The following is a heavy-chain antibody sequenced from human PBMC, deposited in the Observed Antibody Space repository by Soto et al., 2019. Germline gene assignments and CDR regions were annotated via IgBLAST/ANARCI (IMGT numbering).Heavy chain of an antibody. CDR2: IYYSGST. CDR3: ARQIGRGSWSLDH. CDR1: GGSISSSDYW. D-gene: IGHD6-13*01. J-gene: IGHJ4*02. V-gene: IGHV4-39*01. Sequence: SETLSLTCTVPGGSISSSDYWWGWIRQPPGKGLEWIGSIYYSGSTHYIPSLKSRVIMSVDTSKNQFSLRLSSVTAADTAVYYCARQIGRGSWSLDHWGQGALVTVSS.